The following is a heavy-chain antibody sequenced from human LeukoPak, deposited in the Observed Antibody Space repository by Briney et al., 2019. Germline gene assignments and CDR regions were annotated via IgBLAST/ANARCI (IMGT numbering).Heavy chain of an antibody. Sequence: GGSLRLSCAASGFIFSSYAMHGVRQAPGKGLEWVAVISYDGSNKYYADSVKGRFTISRDNSKNTLYLQMNSLRAEDTAVYYCARDHGTFQNYYDSSGHPDYWGQGTLVTVSS. CDR3: ARDHGTFQNYYDSSGHPDY. CDR2: ISYDGSNK. V-gene: IGHV3-30-3*01. J-gene: IGHJ4*02. D-gene: IGHD3-22*01. CDR1: GFIFSSYA.